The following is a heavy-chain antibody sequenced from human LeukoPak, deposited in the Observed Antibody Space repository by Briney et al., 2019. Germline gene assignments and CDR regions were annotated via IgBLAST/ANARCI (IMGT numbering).Heavy chain of an antibody. CDR1: GGSFSGYY. J-gene: IGHJ5*02. CDR3: ARQLLWFGDFTPLGPQLGFDP. Sequence: PSETLSLTCAVYGGSFSGYYWSWIRQPPGKGLEWIGEIRHNGNTNYNPSLKSRVTISLDTSNDHFSLKLISVTAGDTAVYYCARQLLWFGDFTPLGPQLGFDPWGQGTLVTVSS. CDR2: IRHNGNT. D-gene: IGHD3-10*01. V-gene: IGHV4-34*01.